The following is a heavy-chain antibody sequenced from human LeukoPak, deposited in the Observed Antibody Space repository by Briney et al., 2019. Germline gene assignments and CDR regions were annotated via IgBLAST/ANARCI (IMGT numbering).Heavy chain of an antibody. D-gene: IGHD3-22*01. CDR1: GFTFSAYY. V-gene: IGHV3-49*04. J-gene: IGHJ4*02. CDR2: IRSKAYGGTT. Sequence: PGGSLRLSCAASGFTFSAYYMHWVRQAPGKGLEWVGFIRSKAYGGTTEYAASVKGRFTISRGDSKSIAYLQMNSLKTEDTAVYYCTRDRRERGYYDSSGYQGGYWGQGTLVTVSS. CDR3: TRDRRERGYYDSSGYQGGY.